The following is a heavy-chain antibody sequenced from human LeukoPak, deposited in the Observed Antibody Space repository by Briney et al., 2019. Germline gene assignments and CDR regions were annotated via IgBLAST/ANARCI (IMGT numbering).Heavy chain of an antibody. Sequence: PGGSLRLSCAASGFTFDDYTMHWVRQAPGKGLEWVSLISWDGGSTYYADSVKGRFTISRDNSKNSLYLQMSSLRTEDTALYYCAKDGGQPAVAFDIWGQGTMVTVSS. D-gene: IGHD3-16*01. CDR3: AKDGGQPAVAFDI. CDR1: GFTFDDYT. J-gene: IGHJ3*02. CDR2: ISWDGGST. V-gene: IGHV3-43*01.